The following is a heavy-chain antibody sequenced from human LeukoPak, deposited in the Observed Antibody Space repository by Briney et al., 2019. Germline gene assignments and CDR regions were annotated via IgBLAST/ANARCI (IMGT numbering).Heavy chain of an antibody. Sequence: GGSLRLSCAASGFIFSDFDMHWVRQVTGKGLEWVSAIGTTGDTYYPGSVKGRFTISRENAKNTLYLQMNSLRAEDTAVYYCARGGDSSGSVRSAFDIWGQGTKVTVSS. V-gene: IGHV3-13*04. CDR1: GFIFSDFD. CDR3: ARGGDSSGSVRSAFDI. J-gene: IGHJ3*02. D-gene: IGHD3-22*01. CDR2: IGTTGDT.